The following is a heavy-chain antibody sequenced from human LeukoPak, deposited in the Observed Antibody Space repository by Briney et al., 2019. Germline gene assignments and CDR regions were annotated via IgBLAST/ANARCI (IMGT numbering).Heavy chain of an antibody. CDR3: ARATAYYDFWSGYRETNYYYYYMDV. J-gene: IGHJ6*03. CDR1: GGSISSGSYY. D-gene: IGHD3-3*01. CDR2: IYTSGST. V-gene: IGHV4-61*02. Sequence: SETLSLTCTVSGGSISSGSYYWSWIRQPAGKGLEWIGRIYTSGSTNYNPSLKSRVTISVDTSKNQFSLKLSSVPAADTAVYYCARATAYYDFWSGYRETNYYYYYMDVWGKGTTVTVSS.